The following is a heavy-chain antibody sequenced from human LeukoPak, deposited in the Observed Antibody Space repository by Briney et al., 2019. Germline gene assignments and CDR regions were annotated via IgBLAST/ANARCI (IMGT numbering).Heavy chain of an antibody. Sequence: GGALRLSCAASGFSFSSYWMSWVGQAPGKGLEWVANINPDGSNMLYVDSVKGRFTISRDNAKNSLYLQMNNLRAEDTAVYFCVSGFLQWLYWGQGTLVTVSS. CDR2: INPDGSNM. D-gene: IGHD3-3*01. V-gene: IGHV3-7*01. CDR3: VSGFLQWLY. J-gene: IGHJ4*02. CDR1: GFSFSSYW.